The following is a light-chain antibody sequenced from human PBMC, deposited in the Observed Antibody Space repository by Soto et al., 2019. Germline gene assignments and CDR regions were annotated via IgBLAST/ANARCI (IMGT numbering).Light chain of an antibody. CDR1: QSVSNAY. Sequence: EIVLTQSPGTLSLSPRERATLSCRASQSVSNAYLAWYQHKVGQSPRLLIYGASNRDPGIPDRFSGSGSGTDVTLTISRLEPEDFAVYYCQQYAASPRTFGQGTQVEVK. J-gene: IGKJ1*01. V-gene: IGKV3-20*01. CDR3: QQYAASPRT. CDR2: GAS.